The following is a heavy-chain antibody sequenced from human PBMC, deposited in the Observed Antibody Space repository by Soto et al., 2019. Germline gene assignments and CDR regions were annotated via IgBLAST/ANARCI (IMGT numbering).Heavy chain of an antibody. Sequence: PSETLSLTCTVSGGSISSYYWSWIRQPPGKGLEWIGYIYYSGSTNYNPSLKSRVTISVDTSKNQFSLKLSSVTAADTAVYYCARGSSGWYGVDYWGQGTLVTVSS. CDR2: IYYSGST. J-gene: IGHJ4*02. CDR3: ARGSSGWYGVDY. V-gene: IGHV4-59*01. CDR1: GGSISSYY. D-gene: IGHD6-19*01.